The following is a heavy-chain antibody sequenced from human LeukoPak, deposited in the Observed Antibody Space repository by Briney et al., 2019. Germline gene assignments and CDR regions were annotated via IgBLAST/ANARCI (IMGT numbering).Heavy chain of an antibody. CDR2: IYTSGST. V-gene: IGHV4-4*07. D-gene: IGHD3-10*01. CDR3: VRHQEGMVRGVLYYMDV. J-gene: IGHJ6*03. Sequence: PSETLSLTCTVSGGSISSYYWSWLRQPAGKGLEWIGRIYTSGSTNYNTSLKSRVALSVETSKNQFSLKLSSVTAADTAVYYCVRHQEGMVRGVLYYMDVWGTGTTVTISS. CDR1: GGSISSYY.